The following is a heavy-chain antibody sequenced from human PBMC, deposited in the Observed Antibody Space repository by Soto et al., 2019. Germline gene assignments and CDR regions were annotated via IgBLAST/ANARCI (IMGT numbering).Heavy chain of an antibody. J-gene: IGHJ4*02. CDR3: AGGYYDSSGSPPAHLGY. CDR1: GYTFTSYG. CDR2: ISAYNGNT. Sequence: ASVKVSCRASGYTFTSYGISWVRQAPGQGLEWMGWISAYNGNTNYAQKLQGRVTMTTDTSTSTAYMELRSLRSDDTAVYYCAGGYYDSSGSPPAHLGYLGQGTLLAVSS. D-gene: IGHD3-22*01. V-gene: IGHV1-18*01.